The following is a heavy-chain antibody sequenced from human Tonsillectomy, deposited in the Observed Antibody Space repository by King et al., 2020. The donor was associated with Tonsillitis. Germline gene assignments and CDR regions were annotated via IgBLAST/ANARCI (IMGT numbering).Heavy chain of an antibody. J-gene: IGHJ4*02. CDR1: GFSFSSYG. CDR3: ARAGWYDRSGYAGY. Sequence: VQLVESGGGLVQPGGSRRLSCAASGFSFSSYGMTWVRQAPGKGLEWVSGISGSGGTTYYVDSVKGRFTISRDNYNKTVHLQMNSLRAEDTAVYYCARAGWYDRSGYAGYGGEGALVTVSS. V-gene: IGHV3-23*04. D-gene: IGHD3-22*01. CDR2: ISGSGGTT.